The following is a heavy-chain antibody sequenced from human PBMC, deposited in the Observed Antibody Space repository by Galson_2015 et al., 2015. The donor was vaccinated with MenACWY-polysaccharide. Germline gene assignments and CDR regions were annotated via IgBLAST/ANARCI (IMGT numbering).Heavy chain of an antibody. D-gene: IGHD6-13*01. J-gene: IGHJ4*02. V-gene: IGHV3-30*02. CDR1: GFTFGGNG. CDR3: GRNPSRLDIAAASN. CDR2: IRNDGRK. Sequence: SLRLSCAGSGFTFGGNGLHWVRQAPGKGLEWVALIRNDGRKHYPEAVKGRFTISRDNSKNKLYLQMNSLRPEDTAIYYCGRNPSRLDIAAASNWGQGALVTVSS.